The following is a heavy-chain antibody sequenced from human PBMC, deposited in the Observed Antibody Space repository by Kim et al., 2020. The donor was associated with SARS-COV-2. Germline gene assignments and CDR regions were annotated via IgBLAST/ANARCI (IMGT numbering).Heavy chain of an antibody. CDR1: GGSFSGYY. CDR2: INHSGST. CDR3: ARGDIVVVPAAISYYYYGMDV. D-gene: IGHD2-2*01. V-gene: IGHV4-34*01. Sequence: SETLSLTCAVYGGSFSGYYWSWIRQPPGKGLEWIGEINHSGSTNYNPSLKSRVTISVDTSKNQFSLKLSSVTAADTAVYYCARGDIVVVPAAISYYYYGMDVWGQGTTVTVSS. J-gene: IGHJ6*02.